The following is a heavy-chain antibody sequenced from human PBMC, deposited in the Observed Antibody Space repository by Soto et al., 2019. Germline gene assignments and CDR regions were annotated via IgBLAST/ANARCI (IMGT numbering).Heavy chain of an antibody. CDR2: INPLSGIP. V-gene: IGHV1-69*09. Sequence: QVQLVQSGAEVKKPESSVKVSCKTSGGTFVRHVISWVRQAPGQGPEWMGTINPLSGIPNYAQKFQDRVTFTADTDSSTAYMELSSLRSDDTAVYYCAAPACAATWCCPSHNLHHWGQGTLVTVSS. CDR3: AAPACAATWCCPSHNLHH. CDR1: GGTFVRHV. D-gene: IGHD2-2*01. J-gene: IGHJ5*02.